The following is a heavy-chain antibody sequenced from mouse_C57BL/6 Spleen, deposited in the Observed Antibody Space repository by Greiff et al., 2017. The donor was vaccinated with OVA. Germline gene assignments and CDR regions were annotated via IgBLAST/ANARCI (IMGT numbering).Heavy chain of an antibody. CDR1: GYTFTSYW. J-gene: IGHJ3*01. CDR3: ARWDGSSYWFAY. D-gene: IGHD1-1*01. Sequence: QVQLQQPGAELVMPGASVKLSCKASGYTFTSYWMHWVKQRPGQGLEWIGEIDPSDSYTNYNQKFKGKSTLTVDKSSSTAYMQLSSLTSEDSAVDYCARWDGSSYWFAYWGQGTLVTVSA. V-gene: IGHV1-69*01. CDR2: IDPSDSYT.